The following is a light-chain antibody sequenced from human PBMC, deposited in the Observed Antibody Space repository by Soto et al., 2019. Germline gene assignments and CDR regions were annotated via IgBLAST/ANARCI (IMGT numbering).Light chain of an antibody. CDR1: SSAVGSYNR. CDR3: SSFTSSSTYV. Sequence: QSALTQPPSVSGSPGQSVAISCSGTSSAVGSYNRVSWYQQPPGTAPKLMIYDVSNRPSGVPDRFSGSKSGNTASLTISGLQAEDEADYYCSSFTSSSTYVFGTGTKLTVL. V-gene: IGLV2-18*02. J-gene: IGLJ1*01. CDR2: DVS.